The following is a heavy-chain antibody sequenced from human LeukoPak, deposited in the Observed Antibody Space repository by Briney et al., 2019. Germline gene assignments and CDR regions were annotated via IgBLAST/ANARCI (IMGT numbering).Heavy chain of an antibody. D-gene: IGHD6-19*01. CDR1: GFTFSSYS. CDR3: ARDFYGSGWYFGLFDY. CDR2: ISSSSSYI. Sequence: GGSLRLSCAASGFTFSSYSMNWVRQAPGKGLEWVSSISSSSSYIYYADSVKGRFTISRDNAKNSLYLQMNSLRAEDTAVYYCARDFYGSGWYFGLFDYWGQGTLVTVSS. V-gene: IGHV3-21*01. J-gene: IGHJ4*02.